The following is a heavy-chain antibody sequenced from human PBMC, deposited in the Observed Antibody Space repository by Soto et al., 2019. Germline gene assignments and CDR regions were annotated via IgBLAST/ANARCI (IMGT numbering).Heavy chain of an antibody. V-gene: IGHV1-3*01. J-gene: IGHJ5*02. CDR1: GYTFTTYA. D-gene: IGHD1-26*01. CDR3: ARLGLSGSYYFEREDP. CDR2: INAGNGNT. Sequence: GAAVKVSCKASGYTFTTYAMHWVRQAPGQRPEWMGWINAGNGNTKYSQKFQGRVTITRDTSASTAYMELSSLRSEDTAVYYCARLGLSGSYYFEREDPWGQGTLVTVSS.